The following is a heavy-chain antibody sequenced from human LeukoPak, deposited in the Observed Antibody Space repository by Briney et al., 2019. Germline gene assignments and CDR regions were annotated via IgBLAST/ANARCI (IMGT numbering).Heavy chain of an antibody. CDR1: NDSISSGSYY. Sequence: SETLSLTCAVSNDSISSGSYYWGWVRQHPGEGLEWIGHIYFTGTTYYNPALKGRLYISLDSSKNHFSLKLTSVTAADSGIYYCVRDFSDDSSGYYVWGQGTRVTVS. J-gene: IGHJ3*01. D-gene: IGHD6-25*01. CDR3: VRDFSDDSSGYYV. V-gene: IGHV4-31*11. CDR2: IYFTGTT.